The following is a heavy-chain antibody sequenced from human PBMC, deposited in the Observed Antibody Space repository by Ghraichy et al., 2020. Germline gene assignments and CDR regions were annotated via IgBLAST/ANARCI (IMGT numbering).Heavy chain of an antibody. CDR2: ISGTGNSA. D-gene: IGHD1-26*01. CDR3: AKDRDSGSYDDFEF. V-gene: IGHV3-23*01. CDR1: GFTFDGYA. Sequence: GGSLRLSCTASGFTFDGYAMAWVRQAPGKGLEWVSSISGTGNSAYYAGSVKGRFTISRDNSKSTLYLQMNSLRAEDTAIYFCAKDRDSGSYDDFEFWGQGTLDTVSS. J-gene: IGHJ4*02.